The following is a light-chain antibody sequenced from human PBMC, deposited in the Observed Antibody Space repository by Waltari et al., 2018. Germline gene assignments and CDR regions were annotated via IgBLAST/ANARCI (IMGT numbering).Light chain of an antibody. J-gene: IGKJ3*01. Sequence: EVVLTQSPATLSLSPGERATLSCRASQSVDRYLAWYQQKPGQAPRLLIYDTFFRATGITARFSGSGSGTDFTLTISSLEPEDFAVYYCQQYYSTPFTFGPGTKVDIK. CDR3: QQYYSTPFT. CDR2: DTF. CDR1: QSVDRY. V-gene: IGKV3-11*01.